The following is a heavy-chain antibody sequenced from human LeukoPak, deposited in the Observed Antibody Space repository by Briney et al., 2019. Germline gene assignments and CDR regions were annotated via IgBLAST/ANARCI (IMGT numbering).Heavy chain of an antibody. V-gene: IGHV3-7*01. CDR1: GFTFSSYW. CDR2: IKQDGSEK. D-gene: IGHD3-22*01. CDR3: ARDGDYYDSSGYYPY. J-gene: IGHJ4*02. Sequence: PGGSLRLSCAASGFTFSSYWMSWVRQAPGKGLEWVANIKQDGSEKYYVDSVKGRFTISGDNAKNSLYLQMNSLRAEDTAVYYCARDGDYYDSSGYYPYWGQGTLVTVSS.